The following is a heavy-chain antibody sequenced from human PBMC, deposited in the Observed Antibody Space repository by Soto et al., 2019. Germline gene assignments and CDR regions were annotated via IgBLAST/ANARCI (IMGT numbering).Heavy chain of an antibody. CDR1: GGSFSGYY. Sequence: SETLSLTCAVYGGSFSGYYWSWIRQPPGKGLEWIGEINHSGSTNYNPSLKSRVTISVDTSKNQFSLKLSSVTAADTAVYYCARGLALRSRAWGQGTLVTVSS. V-gene: IGHV4-34*01. D-gene: IGHD4-17*01. CDR2: INHSGST. J-gene: IGHJ5*02. CDR3: ARGLALRSRA.